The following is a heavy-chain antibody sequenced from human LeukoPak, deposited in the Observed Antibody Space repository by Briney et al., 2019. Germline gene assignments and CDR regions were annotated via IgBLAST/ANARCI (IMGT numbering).Heavy chain of an antibody. J-gene: IGHJ6*03. Sequence: ASVKVSCKASGYTFTSYYMHWVRQAPGQGLEWMGVINPSGGSTSYVQKFQGRVTMTRDTSTSTAYMELSSLRAEDTAVYYCAKDFAGYSYGSRYYYYYMDVWGKGTTVTVSS. CDR3: AKDFAGYSYGSRYYYYYMDV. CDR1: GYTFTSYY. CDR2: INPSGGST. V-gene: IGHV1-46*01. D-gene: IGHD5-18*01.